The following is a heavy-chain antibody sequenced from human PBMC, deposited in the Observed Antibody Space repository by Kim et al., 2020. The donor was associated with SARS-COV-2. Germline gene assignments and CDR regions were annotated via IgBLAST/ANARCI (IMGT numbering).Heavy chain of an antibody. Sequence: KGGFTIARDNSKNTLYLQMNSLRAEDTAVYYCARDSLAAADHYYYYGMDVWRQGTTVTVSS. V-gene: IGHV3-66*01. CDR3: ARDSLAAADHYYYYGMDV. J-gene: IGHJ6*02. D-gene: IGHD6-13*01.